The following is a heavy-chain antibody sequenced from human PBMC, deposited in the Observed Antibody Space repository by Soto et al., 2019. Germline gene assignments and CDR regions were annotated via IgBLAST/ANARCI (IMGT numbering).Heavy chain of an antibody. Sequence: ASVKVSCKASGYTFISYGISWVRQAPGQGLEWMGWISAYNGNTKYAQKLQGRVTMTTDTSTSTAYMELRSLRSDDTAVYYCARDSGVAVAGILDYWGQGTLVTVSS. V-gene: IGHV1-18*01. CDR2: ISAYNGNT. CDR1: GYTFISYG. CDR3: ARDSGVAVAGILDY. D-gene: IGHD6-19*01. J-gene: IGHJ4*02.